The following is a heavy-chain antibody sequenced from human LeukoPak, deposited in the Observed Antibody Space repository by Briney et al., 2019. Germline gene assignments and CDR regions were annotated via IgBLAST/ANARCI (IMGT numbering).Heavy chain of an antibody. CDR2: MNPHNGNT. CDR1: GYTFTSYD. V-gene: IGHV1-8*01. J-gene: IGHJ4*02. CDR3: ARDLVGEDFDY. Sequence: WASVKVSCKASGYTFTSYDINWVRQATGQGLEWMGWMNPHNGNTGYAQKFQARVTMTRNTSISTAYMELSSLRSGDTAVYYCARDLVGEDFDYWGQGTLVTVSS.